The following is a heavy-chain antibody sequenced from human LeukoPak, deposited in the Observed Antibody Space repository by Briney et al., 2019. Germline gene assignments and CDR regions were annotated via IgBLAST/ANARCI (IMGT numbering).Heavy chain of an antibody. CDR1: GFTFSSYA. V-gene: IGHV3-23*01. D-gene: IGHD6-19*01. CDR3: ARYGNGAWLGHYAFDM. CDR2: ISGSGGST. Sequence: GGSLRLSCAASGFTFSSYAMSWVRQAPGKGLEWVLAISGSGGSTYYADSVKGRFTISRDNSKNTLYLQMNSLKAEDTAVYYCARYGNGAWLGHYAFDMWGQGTMVTVSS. J-gene: IGHJ3*02.